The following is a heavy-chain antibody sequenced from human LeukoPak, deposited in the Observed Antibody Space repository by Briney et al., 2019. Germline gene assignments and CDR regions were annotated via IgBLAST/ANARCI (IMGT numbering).Heavy chain of an antibody. D-gene: IGHD2-2*01. CDR3: ARDIDDIVVVRERAFDI. V-gene: IGHV3-21*01. Sequence: GGSLRLSCAASGFTFSSYSMNWVRQAPGKGLEWVSSISSSSSYIYYADSVKGRFTISRDNAKNSLYLQMNSLRAEGTAVYYCARDIDDIVVVRERAFDIWGQGTMVTVSS. CDR2: ISSSSSYI. J-gene: IGHJ3*02. CDR1: GFTFSSYS.